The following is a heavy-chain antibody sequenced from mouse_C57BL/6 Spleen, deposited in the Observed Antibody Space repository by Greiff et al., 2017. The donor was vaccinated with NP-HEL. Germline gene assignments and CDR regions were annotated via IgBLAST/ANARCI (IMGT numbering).Heavy chain of an antibody. Sequence: QVQLQQSGAELARPGSSVKMSCKASGYTFTSYTMHWVKQRPGQGLEWIGYINPSSGYTKYNQKFKDKATLTADKSSSTAYMQLSSLTSEDSAVYYCARYYGSSLYAMDYWGQGTSVTVSS. CDR2: INPSSGYT. CDR1: GYTFTSYT. CDR3: ARYYGSSLYAMDY. V-gene: IGHV1-4*01. D-gene: IGHD1-1*01. J-gene: IGHJ4*01.